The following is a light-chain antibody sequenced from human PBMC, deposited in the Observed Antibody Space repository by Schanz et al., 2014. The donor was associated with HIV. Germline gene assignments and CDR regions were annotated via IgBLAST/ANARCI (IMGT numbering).Light chain of an antibody. Sequence: QSALTQPASVSGSPGQSITISCTGSSSDVGSYNLVSWYQHHPGKAPKLMIYEGTKRPSGVSNRFSGSKSGSTASLTISGLQAEDEAEYYCCSYAGSSTFYVFGTGTKLTVL. CDR2: EGT. CDR3: CSYAGSSTFYV. CDR1: SSDVGSYNL. J-gene: IGLJ1*01. V-gene: IGLV2-23*01.